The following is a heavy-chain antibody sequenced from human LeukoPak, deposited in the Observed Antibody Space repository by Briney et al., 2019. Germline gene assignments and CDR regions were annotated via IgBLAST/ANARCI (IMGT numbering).Heavy chain of an antibody. Sequence: ASVKVSCKASGYSFISNTISWVRQAPGQGLEWMGWISPYRGNTNFAQKFQGRVTMTADTSTSTVYMELRSLGSDDTAIYYCARYRSGWFDFWGQGTLVTVS. J-gene: IGHJ4*02. CDR1: GYSFISNT. D-gene: IGHD3-3*01. CDR2: ISPYRGNT. V-gene: IGHV1-18*01. CDR3: ARYRSGWFDF.